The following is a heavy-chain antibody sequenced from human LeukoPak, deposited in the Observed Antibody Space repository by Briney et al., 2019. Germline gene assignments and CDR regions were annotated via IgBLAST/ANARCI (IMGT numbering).Heavy chain of an antibody. CDR1: EFTFSSYS. Sequence: QPGGSLRLSCAASEFTFSSYSMNWVRQAPGKGLEWVSYITNSGNSKSYADSVKGRFTISRDNSKNTLYLQMNSLRAEDTAVYYCARDQHSSGYSLYYYYYGMDVWGQGTTVTVSS. J-gene: IGHJ6*02. CDR3: ARDQHSSGYSLYYYYYGMDV. D-gene: IGHD3-22*01. CDR2: ITNSGNSK. V-gene: IGHV3-48*01.